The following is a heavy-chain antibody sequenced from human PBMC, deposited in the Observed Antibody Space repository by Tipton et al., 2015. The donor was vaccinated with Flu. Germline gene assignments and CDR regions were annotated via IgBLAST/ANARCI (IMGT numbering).Heavy chain of an antibody. CDR3: AREWGDAFDI. D-gene: IGHD3-16*01. CDR2: IYTSGST. J-gene: IGHJ3*02. Sequence: LRLSCTVSGGSISSGSYYWGWIRQPAGKGLEWIGRIYTSGSTGSNPSLKGRATISVDTSKNQFSLKLSSVTAADTAVYYCAREWGDAFDIWGQGTMVTVSS. CDR1: GGSISSGSYY. V-gene: IGHV4-61*02.